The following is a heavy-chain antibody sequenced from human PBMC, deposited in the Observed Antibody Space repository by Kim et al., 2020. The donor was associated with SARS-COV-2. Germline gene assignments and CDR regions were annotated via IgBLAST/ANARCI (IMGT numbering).Heavy chain of an antibody. Sequence: GGSLRLSCAASGFIFNTYAMSWVRQAPGKGLEWVSSISDSGRGTYYGDSVKGRFTISRDNSKNTLYLRMNSLKTEDTAVYYCAKDGHSYDSSLYFQDWGQGTLVTVSS. CDR1: GFIFNTYA. CDR2: ISDSGRGT. CDR3: AKDGHSYDSSLYFQD. J-gene: IGHJ4*02. V-gene: IGHV3-23*01. D-gene: IGHD3-22*01.